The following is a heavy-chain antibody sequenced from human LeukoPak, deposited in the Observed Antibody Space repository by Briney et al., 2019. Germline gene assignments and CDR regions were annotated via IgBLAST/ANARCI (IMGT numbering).Heavy chain of an antibody. D-gene: IGHD3-10*01. J-gene: IGHJ4*02. V-gene: IGHV3-23*01. Sequence: GGSLRLSCAASGFTFSSYAMSWVRQAPGKGLEWVSSISGSAGSTYYADSVKGRFTISRDNSKNTLYLQMNSLRAEDTAVYYCARATYGSGTYGAFDYWGQGTLVTVSS. CDR2: ISGSAGST. CDR1: GFTFSSYA. CDR3: ARATYGSGTYGAFDY.